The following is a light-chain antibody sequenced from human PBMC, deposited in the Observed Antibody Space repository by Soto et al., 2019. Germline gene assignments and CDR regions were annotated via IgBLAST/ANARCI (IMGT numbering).Light chain of an antibody. V-gene: IGLV2-14*03. Sequence: QSVLTQPASVSGSPGQSITLSCTGTSSDIGRYNYVSWYQHSPGKAPKLIIYDVSDRPSGVSNRFSGSKSGTTASLTISGLKAEDEADYYCGSYTSSDTMIFGGGTKLTVL. CDR3: GSYTSSDTMI. CDR2: DVS. J-gene: IGLJ2*01. CDR1: SSDIGRYNY.